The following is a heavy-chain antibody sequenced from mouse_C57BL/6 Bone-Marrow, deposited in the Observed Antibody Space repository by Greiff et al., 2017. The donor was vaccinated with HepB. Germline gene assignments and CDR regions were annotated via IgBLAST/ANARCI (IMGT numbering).Heavy chain of an antibody. CDR1: GFSLTSYA. V-gene: IGHV2-9-1*01. CDR3: ARKRVYYGKENYAMDY. D-gene: IGHD2-1*01. Sequence: VKLVESGPGLVAPSQSLSITCTVSGFSLTSYAISWVRQPPGKGLEWLGVIWTGGGTNYNSALKSRLSISKDNSKSQVFLKMNSLQTDDTARYYCARKRVYYGKENYAMDYWGQGTSVTVAS. CDR2: IWTGGGT. J-gene: IGHJ4*01.